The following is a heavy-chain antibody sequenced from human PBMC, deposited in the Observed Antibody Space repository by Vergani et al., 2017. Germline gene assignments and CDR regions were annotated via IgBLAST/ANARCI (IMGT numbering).Heavy chain of an antibody. CDR3: ARHGTFYGDYGAFDI. D-gene: IGHD4-17*01. CDR1: GGSISSSSYY. Sequence: QLQLQESGPGLVKPSETLSLTCTVSGGSISSSSYYWGWTRQPPGKGLEWIGSIYYSGSTNYNPSLKSRVTISVDTSKNQFSLKLSSVTAADTAVYYCARHGTFYGDYGAFDIWGQGTMVTVSS. J-gene: IGHJ3*02. CDR2: IYYSGST. V-gene: IGHV4-39*01.